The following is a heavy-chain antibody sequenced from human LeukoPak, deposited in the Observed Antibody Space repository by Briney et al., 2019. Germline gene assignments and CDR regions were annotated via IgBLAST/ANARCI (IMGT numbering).Heavy chain of an antibody. CDR1: GYTFTSYA. J-gene: IGHJ5*02. Sequence: GASVKVSCKASGYTFTSYAVNWVRQAPGRGLEWMGWINTKTANPTYAQAFTGRFVFSLGTSVSTAYLQISSLKAEDTAVYYCAAGNSLVGATRIWFDPWGQGTLVTVSS. D-gene: IGHD1-26*01. CDR3: AAGNSLVGATRIWFDP. CDR2: INTKTANP. V-gene: IGHV7-4-1*02.